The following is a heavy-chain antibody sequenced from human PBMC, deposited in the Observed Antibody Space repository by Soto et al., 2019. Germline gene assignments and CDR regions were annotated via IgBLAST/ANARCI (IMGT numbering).Heavy chain of an antibody. CDR2: IKQDGSEK. Sequence: PGGSRRLSCAASGLNFSRCWMSWVRPAPGKGLEWVANIKQDGSEKYYVDSVKGRFTISRDNAKNSLYLQMNSLRAEDTAVYYCARVSSHYDSSGYYGRSLDYWGQGTLVTVSS. CDR3: ARVSSHYDSSGYYGRSLDY. D-gene: IGHD3-22*01. J-gene: IGHJ4*02. V-gene: IGHV3-7*03. CDR1: GLNFSRCW.